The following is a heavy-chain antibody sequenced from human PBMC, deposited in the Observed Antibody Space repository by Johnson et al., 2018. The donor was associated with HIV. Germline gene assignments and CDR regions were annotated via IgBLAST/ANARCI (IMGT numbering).Heavy chain of an antibody. D-gene: IGHD7-27*01. V-gene: IGHV3-30*04. Sequence: QVQLVESGGGVVQPGRSLRLSCAGSAFTFSSYAMNWVRQAPGKGLEWVAVISYDGSNKYYADSVKGRFTISRDNSKNTLYLQMNSLRAEDTAVYYCATWAPDAFDIWGQGTMVTVSS. CDR1: AFTFSSYA. J-gene: IGHJ3*02. CDR3: ATWAPDAFDI. CDR2: ISYDGSNK.